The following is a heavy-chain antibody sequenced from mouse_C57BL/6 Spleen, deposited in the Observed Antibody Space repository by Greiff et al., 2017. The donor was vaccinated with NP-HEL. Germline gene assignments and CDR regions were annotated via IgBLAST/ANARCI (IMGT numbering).Heavy chain of an antibody. CDR3: ARHEGAYYDYDETWFAY. V-gene: IGHV1-62-2*01. J-gene: IGHJ3*01. CDR2: FYPGSGSI. CDR1: GYTFTEYT. Sequence: QVQLQQSGAELVKPGASVKLSCKASGYTFTEYTIHWVKQRSGQGLEWIGWFYPGSGSIKYNEKFKDKATLTADKSSSTVYMELSRLTAEDSAVYVGARHEGAYYDYDETWFAYWGQGTLVTVSA. D-gene: IGHD2-4*01.